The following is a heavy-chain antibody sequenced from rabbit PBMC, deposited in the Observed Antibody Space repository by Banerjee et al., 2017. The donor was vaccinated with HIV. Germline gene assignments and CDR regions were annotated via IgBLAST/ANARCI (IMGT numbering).Heavy chain of an antibody. CDR1: GFSFSSSYY. D-gene: IGHD1-1*01. J-gene: IGHJ4*01. V-gene: IGHV1S40*01. CDR3: ARDPVSGGYNHNL. Sequence: QSLEESGGDLVKPGASLTLTCTASGFSFSSSYYMCWVRQAPGKGLEWIGCIYTGSSGSTYYASWAKGRFTISKTSSTTVTLQMTSLTAADTATYFCARDPVSGGYNHNLWGSGTLVTVS. CDR2: IYTGSSGST.